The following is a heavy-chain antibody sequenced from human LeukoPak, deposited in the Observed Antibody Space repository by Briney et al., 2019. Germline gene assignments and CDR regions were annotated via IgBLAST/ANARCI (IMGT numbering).Heavy chain of an antibody. CDR1: GFTFSTHV. V-gene: IGHV3-33*04. CDR3: AKGQQLHTLKDFFDI. CDR2: IWYDGSNQ. J-gene: IGHJ3*02. D-gene: IGHD6-13*01. Sequence: PGGSLRLSCAASGFTFSTHVMHWVRQAPGKGLEWVAVIWYDGSNQYYADSVKGRFTISRDNSKNTLYLQMNSLRAEDSAVYYCAKGQQLHTLKDFFDIWGQGTMVTVSS.